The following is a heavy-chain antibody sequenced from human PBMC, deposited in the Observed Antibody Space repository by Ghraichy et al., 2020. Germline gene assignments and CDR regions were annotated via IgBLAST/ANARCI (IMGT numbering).Heavy chain of an antibody. Sequence: SETLSLTCTVSGYSISSGYYWGWIRQPPGKGLEWIGSISHSGSTNYNPSLKSRVTISIDTSKNQFSLNPRSVTAADTAVYYCARSGAAGRYYYYYGMDVWGQGTTVTVSS. V-gene: IGHV4-38-2*02. CDR2: ISHSGST. J-gene: IGHJ6*02. CDR1: GYSISSGYY. D-gene: IGHD6-13*01. CDR3: ARSGAAGRYYYYYGMDV.